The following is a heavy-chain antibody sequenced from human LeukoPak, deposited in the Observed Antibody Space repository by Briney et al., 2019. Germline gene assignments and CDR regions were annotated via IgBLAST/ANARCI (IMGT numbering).Heavy chain of an antibody. J-gene: IGHJ4*02. V-gene: IGHV3-74*01. CDR3: ARGRPHGNDY. Sequence: GGSLRLSCAASGFSFSDYAMTWVRQAPGKGLVWVSRIASDGSSTTYADSVKGRFSIPRDNAKNTLYLQMNSLRVEDTAVYYCARGRPHGNDYWGQGTLVTVSS. D-gene: IGHD4-23*01. CDR2: IASDGSST. CDR1: GFSFSDYA.